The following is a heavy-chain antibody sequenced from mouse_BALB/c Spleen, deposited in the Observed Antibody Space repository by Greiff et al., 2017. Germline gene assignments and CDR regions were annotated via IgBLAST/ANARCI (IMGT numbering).Heavy chain of an antibody. V-gene: IGHV15-2*02. J-gene: IGHJ3*01. CDR3: ARGGSSSAWFAY. Sequence: QVQLQQSGSELRSPGSSVKLSCKDSDSEVIPIAYKSWVRQKPGHGFEGIGDILPSIGRRIYGVKFEDKATLDADTVSNSAYLELNSLTSEDSAIYYCARGGSSSAWFAYWGQGTLVTVSA. D-gene: IGHD1-1*01. CDR1: DSEVIPIAY. CDR2: ILPSIGRR.